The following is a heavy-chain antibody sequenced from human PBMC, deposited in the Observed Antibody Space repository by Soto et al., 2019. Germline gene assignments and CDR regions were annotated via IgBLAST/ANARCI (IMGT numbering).Heavy chain of an antibody. D-gene: IGHD3-3*01. CDR2: ISAYNGNT. J-gene: IGHJ6*02. CDR1: GYTFTSYG. Sequence: QVQLVQSGAEVKKPGASVKVSCKASGYTFTSYGISWVRQAPGQGLEWMGWISAYNGNTNYAQKLQGRVTMTTDTSASTAYMELISLRSDATAVYYWARSFCSGYSQYYYYGMDVWGQGTTVTVSS. CDR3: ARSFCSGYSQYYYYGMDV. V-gene: IGHV1-18*01.